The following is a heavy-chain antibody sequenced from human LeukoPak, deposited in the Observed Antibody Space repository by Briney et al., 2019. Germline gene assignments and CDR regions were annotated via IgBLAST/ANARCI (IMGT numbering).Heavy chain of an antibody. Sequence: SETLSLTCTVSGGSISSSSYYWGWIRQPPGKGLEWIGSIYYSGSTNYIPSLKSRVTISVDTSKNQFSLKLSSVTAADTAVYYCARLRYYYDSSGYYGEFDYWGQGTLVTVSS. J-gene: IGHJ4*02. CDR1: GGSISSSSYY. D-gene: IGHD3-22*01. V-gene: IGHV4-39*07. CDR2: IYYSGST. CDR3: ARLRYYYDSSGYYGEFDY.